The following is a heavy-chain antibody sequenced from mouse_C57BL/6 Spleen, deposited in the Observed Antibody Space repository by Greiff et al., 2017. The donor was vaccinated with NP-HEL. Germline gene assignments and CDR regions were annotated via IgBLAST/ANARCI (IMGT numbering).Heavy chain of an antibody. J-gene: IGHJ4*01. CDR1: GYTFTSYG. V-gene: IGHV1-81*01. CDR2: IYPRSGNT. Sequence: VKLQESGAELARPGASVKLSCKASGYTFTSYGISWVKQRTGQGLEWIGEIYPRSGNTYYNEKFKGKATLTADKSSSTAYMELRSLTSEDSAVYFCARRELTGDLGRWGQGTSVTVSS. D-gene: IGHD4-1*01. CDR3: ARRELTGDLGR.